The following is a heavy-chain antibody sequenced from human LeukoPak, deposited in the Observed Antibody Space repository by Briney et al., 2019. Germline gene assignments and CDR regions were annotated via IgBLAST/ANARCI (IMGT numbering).Heavy chain of an antibody. CDR1: GGSISSSSYY. CDR3: ARRSVAGTLGAFDI. Sequence: SSETLSLTCTVSGGSISSSSYYWGWIRQPPGKGLDGIGSIYYSGSTYYNPSLKSRVTISVDTSKNQFSLKLSSVTAADTAVYYCARRSVAGTLGAFDIWGQGTMVTVSS. D-gene: IGHD6-19*01. CDR2: IYYSGST. V-gene: IGHV4-39*01. J-gene: IGHJ3*02.